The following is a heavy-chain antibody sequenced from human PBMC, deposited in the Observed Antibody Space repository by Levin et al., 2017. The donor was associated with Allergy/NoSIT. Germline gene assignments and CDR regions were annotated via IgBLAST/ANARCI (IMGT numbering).Heavy chain of an antibody. CDR2: INPNSGGT. V-gene: IGHV1-2*02. D-gene: IGHD5-18*01. CDR3: ARGDNTAMVQFSDY. J-gene: IGHJ4*02. CDR1: GYTFTGYY. Sequence: ASVKVSCKASGYTFTGYYMHWVRQAPGQGLEWMGWINPNSGGTNYAQKFQGRVTMTRDTSISTAYMELSRLRSDDTAVYYCARGDNTAMVQFSDYWGQGTLVTVSS.